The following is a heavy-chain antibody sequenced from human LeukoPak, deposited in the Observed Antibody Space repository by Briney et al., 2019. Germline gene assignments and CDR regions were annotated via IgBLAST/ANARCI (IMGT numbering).Heavy chain of an antibody. CDR3: ARGNLYCSGGSCYSGNFWFDP. V-gene: IGHV3-11*04. CDR2: IYIGGDTI. Sequence: GSLRLSSATSGFTFSDHYMTSIRPTPRKGVETVSYIYIGGDTIYSADSVRGRFTISRDNAESSLYLQMNSLRAGDTAVYYCARGNLYCSGGSCYSGNFWFDPWGQGTLVTVSS. J-gene: IGHJ5*02. CDR1: GFTFSDHY. D-gene: IGHD2-15*01.